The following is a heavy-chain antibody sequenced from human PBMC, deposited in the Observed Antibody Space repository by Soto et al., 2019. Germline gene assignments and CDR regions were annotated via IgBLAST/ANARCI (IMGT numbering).Heavy chain of an antibody. CDR1: GFTFSSYS. Sequence: GGSLRLSCAASGFTFSSYSMNWVRQAPGKGLEWVSSISGSSTYIDHADSVKGRFTISRDNAKNSLYLQMNSLRDEDTAVYYCARVGRGVYGMDVWGQGTSVTVSS. V-gene: IGHV3-21*01. CDR3: ARVGRGVYGMDV. CDR2: ISGSSTYI. J-gene: IGHJ6*02. D-gene: IGHD2-8*01.